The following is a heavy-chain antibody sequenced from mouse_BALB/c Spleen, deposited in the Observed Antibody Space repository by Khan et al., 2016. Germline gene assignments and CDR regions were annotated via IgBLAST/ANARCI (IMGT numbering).Heavy chain of an antibody. D-gene: IGHD4-1*01. CDR3: AKAIWDGIYCYAMDC. V-gene: IGHV2-5*01. J-gene: IGHJ4*01. CDR2: IWRGGST. Sequence: QVQLKESGPGLVQPSQSLSITCTVSGFSLTSYGVHWVRQSPGKGLEWLGVIWRGGSTDYNAAFMSRLSITKDNSKSQVFFKMNSLQADDTAIDYCAKAIWDGIYCYAMDCWGQGTSVSVSS. CDR1: GFSLTSYG.